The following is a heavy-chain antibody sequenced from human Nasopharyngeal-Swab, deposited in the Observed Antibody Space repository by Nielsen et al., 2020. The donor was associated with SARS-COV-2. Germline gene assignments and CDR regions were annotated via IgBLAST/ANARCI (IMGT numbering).Heavy chain of an antibody. CDR1: GYAFNDYT. Sequence: ASVKVSCQSSGYAFNDYTMQWVRQAPGQGLEWLGWINPDNGDTKYSQKFQGRVAITGDTSASTAYLELSGLTSEDTAVYYCARDIMITFGGVITDLLAYWGQGTLVSVSS. D-gene: IGHD3-16*02. V-gene: IGHV1-3*01. CDR3: ARDIMITFGGVITDLLAY. CDR2: INPDNGDT. J-gene: IGHJ4*02.